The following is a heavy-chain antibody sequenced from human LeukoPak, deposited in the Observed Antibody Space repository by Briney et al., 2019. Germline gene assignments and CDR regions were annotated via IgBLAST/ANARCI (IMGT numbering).Heavy chain of an antibody. V-gene: IGHV3-66*01. CDR2: IYSGGST. J-gene: IGHJ6*03. D-gene: IGHD2-2*01. CDR1: GFTVSSNY. Sequence: GGSLRLSCAASGFTVSSNYMSWVRQAPGEGLEWVSVIYSGGSTNYADSVKGRFTISRDNSKNTLYLQMNSLRAEDTAVYYCARANRYCSSTSCLLHYYYYYYMDVWGKGTTVTISS. CDR3: ARANRYCSSTSCLLHYYYYYYMDV.